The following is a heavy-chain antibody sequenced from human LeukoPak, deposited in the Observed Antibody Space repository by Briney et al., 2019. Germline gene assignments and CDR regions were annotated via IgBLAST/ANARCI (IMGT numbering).Heavy chain of an antibody. CDR1: GFTFSSYA. Sequence: GGSLRLSCAASGFTFSSYAMSWVRQAPGKGLEWVSGISHLDGSTHYADSLKGRFTISRDNSKNTLYLQMNSLRAEDTAVYYCAGTGYNYGTPLNDWGQGTLVTVSS. V-gene: IGHV3-23*01. J-gene: IGHJ4*02. D-gene: IGHD5-18*01. CDR3: AGTGYNYGTPLND. CDR2: ISHLDGST.